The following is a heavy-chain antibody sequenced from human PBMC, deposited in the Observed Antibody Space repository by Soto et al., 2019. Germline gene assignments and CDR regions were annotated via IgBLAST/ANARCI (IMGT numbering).Heavy chain of an antibody. Sequence: GGSLRLSCAASGFTFSSYWMHWFRQAPGKGLVWVSRINSDGSSTSYADSVKGRFTISRDNAKNTLYLQMNSLRAEDTAVYYCALRDDFWSGYYSNYYFDYWGQGTLVTVSS. D-gene: IGHD3-3*01. CDR2: INSDGSST. CDR1: GFTFSSYW. V-gene: IGHV3-74*01. CDR3: ALRDDFWSGYYSNYYFDY. J-gene: IGHJ4*02.